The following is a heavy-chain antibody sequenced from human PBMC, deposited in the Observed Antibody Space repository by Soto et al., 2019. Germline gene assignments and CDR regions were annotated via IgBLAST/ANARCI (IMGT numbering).Heavy chain of an antibody. D-gene: IGHD1-1*01. CDR2: IIPKLGSA. V-gene: IGHV1-69*01. J-gene: IGHJ4*02. CDR1: GGGNLRDYR. CDR3: ARGGDVYNFGAVY. Sequence: QVQLVQSGAEVQEPGSSVKVSCKASGGGNLRDYRTPWVRRAPGQGLEWMGGIIPKLGSANYAQNFQGRVTITADESTNTVCMELRSLISDDTAVYYCARGGDVYNFGAVYWGQGTPVTVSS.